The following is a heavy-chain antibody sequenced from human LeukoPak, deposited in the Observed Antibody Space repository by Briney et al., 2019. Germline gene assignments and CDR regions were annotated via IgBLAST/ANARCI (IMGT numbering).Heavy chain of an antibody. Sequence: GGSLRLSCAASGFTFSSYGMHWVRQAPGKGLEWVAFIRCDGSNKYYADSVKGRFTISRDNSKNTLYLQMNSLRAEDTAVYYCAKGRGIVVVVAAVSFDYWGQGTLVTVSS. CDR3: AKGRGIVVVVAAVSFDY. D-gene: IGHD2-15*01. J-gene: IGHJ4*02. CDR1: GFTFSSYG. V-gene: IGHV3-30*02. CDR2: IRCDGSNK.